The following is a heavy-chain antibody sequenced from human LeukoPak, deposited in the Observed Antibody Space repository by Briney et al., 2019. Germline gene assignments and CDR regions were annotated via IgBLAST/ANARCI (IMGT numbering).Heavy chain of an antibody. J-gene: IGHJ6*02. CDR3: TTAPRSSWDV. CDR2: IKSKTDGGTT. D-gene: IGHD6-19*01. CDR1: GSTFNNAW. V-gene: IGHV3-15*01. Sequence: GGSLRLSCAASGSTFNNAWMSWVRQAPGKGLEWVGRIKSKTDGGTTDYAVPVKGRFTISRDDSKNTLYLQMNSLKTEDTAVYYCTTAPRSSWDVWGQGTTVTVSS.